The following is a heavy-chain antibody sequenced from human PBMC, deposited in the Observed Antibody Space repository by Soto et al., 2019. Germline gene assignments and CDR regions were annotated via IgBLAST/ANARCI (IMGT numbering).Heavy chain of an antibody. V-gene: IGHV3-49*03. D-gene: IGHD5-12*01. Sequence: SLRLSCTTSGFTFGDYSMSLFLQAPVKVLEWVGVIKHKVYGGAAEHAASVKGRFTISRDDSKSIAYLQMNSLKTEDTAVYYCTRVGNGYDSPFYWGQGTLVTVSS. CDR3: TRVGNGYDSPFY. J-gene: IGHJ4*02. CDR1: GFTFGDYS. CDR2: IKHKVYGGAA.